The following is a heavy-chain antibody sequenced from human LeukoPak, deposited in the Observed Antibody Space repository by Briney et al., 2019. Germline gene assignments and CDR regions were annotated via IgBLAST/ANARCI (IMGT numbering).Heavy chain of an antibody. D-gene: IGHD3-10*01. J-gene: IGHJ4*02. V-gene: IGHV3-21*01. Sequence: PGGSLRLSCAASGFTFSSYSMNWVRQAPGKGLEWVSSISSSSSYIYYADSVKGRFTISRDNAKNSLYLQMNSLRAEDTAVYYCARDRDKNDYYGSRSYGYWGQGTLVTVSS. CDR3: ARDRDKNDYYGSRSYGY. CDR2: ISSSSSYI. CDR1: GFTFSSYS.